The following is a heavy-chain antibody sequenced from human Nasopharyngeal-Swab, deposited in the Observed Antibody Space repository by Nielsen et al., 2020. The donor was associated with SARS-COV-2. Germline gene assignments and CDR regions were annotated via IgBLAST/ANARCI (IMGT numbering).Heavy chain of an antibody. Sequence: GESLKISCAASGFTFSDYYMSWIRQAPGKGLEWVSYISSSGSTTYYADSVKGRFTISRDNSKNTLYLQMNSLRAEDTAVYYCARVSYYYGSGDYWGQGTLVTVSS. CDR1: GFTFSDYY. CDR2: ISSSGSTT. CDR3: ARVSYYYGSGDY. V-gene: IGHV3-11*04. J-gene: IGHJ4*02. D-gene: IGHD3-10*01.